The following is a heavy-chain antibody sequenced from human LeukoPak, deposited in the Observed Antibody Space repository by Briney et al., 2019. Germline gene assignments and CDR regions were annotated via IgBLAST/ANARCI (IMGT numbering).Heavy chain of an antibody. CDR3: ARSRITMVRGVICWFDP. CDR1: GYTFTGYY. J-gene: IGHJ5*02. Sequence: ASVTVSYKASGYTFTGYYMHWVRPAPGQGLEWMGWINPNSGGTNYAQKFQGRVTMTRDTSISTAYMELSRLRSDDTAVYYCARSRITMVRGVICWFDPWGQGTLVTVSS. V-gene: IGHV1-2*02. D-gene: IGHD3-10*01. CDR2: INPNSGGT.